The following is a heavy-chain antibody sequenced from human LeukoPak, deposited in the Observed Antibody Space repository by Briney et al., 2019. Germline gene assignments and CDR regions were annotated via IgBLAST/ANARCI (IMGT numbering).Heavy chain of an antibody. CDR3: GGGSCHTTFCYYYGMDV. J-gene: IGHJ6*02. V-gene: IGHV3-48*02. D-gene: IGHD2-15*01. CDR1: GFTFSSYS. CDR2: ISSSSSTI. Sequence: GGSLRLSCAASGFTFSSYSMNWVRQAPGKGLEWVSYISSSSSTIYYADSVKGRFTISRDNAKNSLYLQMNSLGDEDTAVYYCGGGSCHTTFCYYYGMDVWGQGTTVTVSS.